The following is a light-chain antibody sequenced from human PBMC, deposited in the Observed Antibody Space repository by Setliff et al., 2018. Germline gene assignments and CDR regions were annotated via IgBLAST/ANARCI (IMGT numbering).Light chain of an antibody. CDR2: EVK. Sequence: QSVLTQPPSASGSPGQSVTISCTGTSIYFRRYDYVSWYQQHPGKAPKLLLYEVKKRPSGVPDRFSGSKSGNTASLTISGLQADDEADYYCSSYTSRSTEIFGTGTKGTVL. V-gene: IGLV2-18*02. CDR1: SIYFRRYDY. J-gene: IGLJ1*01. CDR3: SSYTSRSTEI.